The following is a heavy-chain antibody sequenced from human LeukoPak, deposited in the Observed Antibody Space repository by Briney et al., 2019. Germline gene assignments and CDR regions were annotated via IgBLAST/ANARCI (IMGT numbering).Heavy chain of an antibody. V-gene: IGHV3-30-3*01. J-gene: IGHJ5*02. CDR2: ISYDGSNK. Sequence: PGRSLRLSCAASGFTFSSYAMHWVRQAPGKGLEWVAVISYDGSNKYYADSVKGRFTISRDNSKNTLYLQMNSLRAEDTAVYYCARAGDIVVVVAATDPSWFDPWGQGTLVTVSS. D-gene: IGHD2-15*01. CDR1: GFTFSSYA. CDR3: ARAGDIVVVVAATDPSWFDP.